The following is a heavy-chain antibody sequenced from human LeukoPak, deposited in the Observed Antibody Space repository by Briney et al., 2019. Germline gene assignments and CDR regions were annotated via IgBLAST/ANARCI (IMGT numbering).Heavy chain of an antibody. CDR1: GYTFTSYG. CDR2: ISAYDGNT. Sequence: ASVKVSCKASGYTFTSYGISWVRQAPGQGLEWMGWISAYDGNTNYAQKVQGRVTMTTDTSTSTAYMELRSLRSDDTAVYYCARGGGKTTVTRLWDYWGQGTLVTVSS. J-gene: IGHJ4*02. D-gene: IGHD4-17*01. CDR3: ARGGGKTTVTRLWDY. V-gene: IGHV1-18*01.